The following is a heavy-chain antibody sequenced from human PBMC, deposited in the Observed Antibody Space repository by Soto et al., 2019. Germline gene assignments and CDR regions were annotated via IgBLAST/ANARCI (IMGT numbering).Heavy chain of an antibody. V-gene: IGHV1-69*06. D-gene: IGHD2-15*01. Sequence: QVQLVQSGAEVKKPGSSVKVSCKASGGTFSSYAISWVRQAPGQGLEWMGGIIPIFGTANYAQKFQGRVTITADKSTSTAYIELSSLRSEDTAVYYCAGDCSGGSCYFRDWFDPWGQGTLVTVSS. CDR3: AGDCSGGSCYFRDWFDP. CDR2: IIPIFGTA. J-gene: IGHJ5*02. CDR1: GGTFSSYA.